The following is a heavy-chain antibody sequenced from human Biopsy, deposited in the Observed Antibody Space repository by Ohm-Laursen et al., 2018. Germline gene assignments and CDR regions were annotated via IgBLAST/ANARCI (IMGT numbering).Heavy chain of an antibody. CDR2: VFYPGST. CDR3: ARDRGYYSDRTVPGYFDL. D-gene: IGHD3-22*01. V-gene: IGHV4-59*01. CDR1: GDSISSNY. J-gene: IGHJ2*01. Sequence: SQTLSLTCTVSGDSISSNYWSWIRQPPGKGLEWIGYVFYPGSTDYNPSLQSRVTISVDTSKNHFSLRLRSVTPADTAIYYCARDRGYYSDRTVPGYFDLWGRGTLVTVSS.